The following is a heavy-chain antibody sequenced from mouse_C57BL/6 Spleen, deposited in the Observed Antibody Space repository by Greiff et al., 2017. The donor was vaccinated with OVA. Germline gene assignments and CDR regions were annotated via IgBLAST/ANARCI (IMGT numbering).Heavy chain of an antibody. CDR2: INPNNGGT. Sequence: VQLQQSGPELVKPGASVKMSCKASGYTFTDYNMHWVKQSHGKSLEWIGYINPNNGGTSYNQKFKGKATLTVNKSSSPAYMELRSLTSEDSAVYYCARDRYDFYAMDYWGQGTSVTVSS. CDR3: ARDRYDFYAMDY. V-gene: IGHV1-22*01. J-gene: IGHJ4*01. D-gene: IGHD2-4*01. CDR1: GYTFTDYN.